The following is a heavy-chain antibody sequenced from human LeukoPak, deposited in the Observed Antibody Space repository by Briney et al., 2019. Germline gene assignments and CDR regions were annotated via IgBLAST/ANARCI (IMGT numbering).Heavy chain of an antibody. CDR1: GFTFSSYS. CDR3: AKWVRGLELRTYYFDY. J-gene: IGHJ4*02. D-gene: IGHD1-7*01. V-gene: IGHV3-30*02. Sequence: GGSLRLSCAASGFTFSSYSMNWVRQAPGKGLEWVAFIRYDGSNKYYADSVKGRFTISRDNSKNTLYLQMNSLRAEDTAVYYCAKWVRGLELRTYYFDYWGQGTLVTVSS. CDR2: IRYDGSNK.